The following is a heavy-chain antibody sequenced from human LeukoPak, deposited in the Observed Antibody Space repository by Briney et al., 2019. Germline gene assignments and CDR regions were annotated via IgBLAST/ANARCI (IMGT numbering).Heavy chain of an antibody. J-gene: IGHJ4*02. CDR1: GFTFSDYQ. CDR2: ISSSGNTI. CDR3: ARSGTQRGTY. D-gene: IGHD1-1*01. Sequence: GGSLRLSCAASGFTFSDYQMSWIRQARGKGLEWVSYISSSGNTIYYADSVKGRFTISRDNAKNSLDLQMNSLRAEDTAVYYCARSGTQRGTYWGQGTLVTVSS. V-gene: IGHV3-11*01.